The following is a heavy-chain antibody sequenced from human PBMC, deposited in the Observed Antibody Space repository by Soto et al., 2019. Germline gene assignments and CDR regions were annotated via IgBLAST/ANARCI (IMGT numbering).Heavy chain of an antibody. J-gene: IGHJ6*02. CDR2: INSDGSGT. D-gene: IGHD2-15*01. CDR1: GFDFSNSW. Sequence: LRLSCAASGFDFSNSWIHWVRQGPGKGLVWVSHINSDGSGTTYADSVKGRFTISRDNAKNTVYLQMNSLRAEDTAVYYCAKDTAYAMDVWGQGTTVTVSS. CDR3: AKDTAYAMDV. V-gene: IGHV3-74*01.